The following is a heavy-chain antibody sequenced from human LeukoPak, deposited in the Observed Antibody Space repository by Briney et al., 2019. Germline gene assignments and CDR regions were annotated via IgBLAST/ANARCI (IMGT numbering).Heavy chain of an antibody. D-gene: IGHD3-22*01. CDR1: GFTFSSYA. V-gene: IGHV3-30*09. Sequence: GGSLRLSCAASGFTFSSYAMHWVRQAPGKGLEWVAVISYDGSNKYYADSVKGRFAISRDNSKNTLYLQMNSLRAEDTAVYYCAKGNYYDSSGPGDYFDYWGQGTLVTVSS. CDR2: ISYDGSNK. J-gene: IGHJ4*02. CDR3: AKGNYYDSSGPGDYFDY.